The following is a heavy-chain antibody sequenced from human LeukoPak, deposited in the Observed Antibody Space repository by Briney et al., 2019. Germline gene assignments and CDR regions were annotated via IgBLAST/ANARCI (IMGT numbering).Heavy chain of an antibody. D-gene: IGHD5-12*01. CDR1: GGTFSSYA. V-gene: IGHV1-69*04. J-gene: IGHJ4*02. CDR2: IIPILGIA. CDR3: ARDYGSGYDSLFHFDY. Sequence: ASVKVSCKASGGTFSSYAISWVRQAPGQGLEWMGRIIPILGIANYAQKFQGRVTITADKSTSTAYMELSSLRSEDTAVYYCARDYGSGYDSLFHFDYWGQGTLVTVSS.